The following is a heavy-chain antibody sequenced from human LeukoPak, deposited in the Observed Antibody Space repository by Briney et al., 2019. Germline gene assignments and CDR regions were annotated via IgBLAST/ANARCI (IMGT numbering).Heavy chain of an antibody. CDR2: IKQDGREK. Sequence: GGSLRLSCAASGFTFSSYWMGWVRQAPGKGLEWVANIKQDGREKYYVDSVKGRFTISRDNAKNSLYLQMDSLRVEDTAVYYCAKVATVAFNYWGPGTLVTVSS. J-gene: IGHJ4*02. CDR3: AKVATVAFNY. V-gene: IGHV3-7*01. CDR1: GFTFSSYW. D-gene: IGHD6-19*01.